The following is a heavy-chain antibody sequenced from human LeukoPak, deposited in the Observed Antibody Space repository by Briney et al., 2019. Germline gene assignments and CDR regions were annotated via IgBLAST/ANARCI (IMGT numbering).Heavy chain of an antibody. CDR1: GYSTRSGNY. V-gene: IGHV4-38-2*02. CDR2: MYHSGST. J-gene: IGHJ5*02. Sequence: SETLSLTWTVSGYSTRSGNYWGWIRQPPGKGLEWIGSMYHSGSTFYNPSLRSRVTISVDTSKNQISLNLRSVTAADTAVYYCARVPGPIWFDPWGQGTLVTVSS. CDR3: ARVPGPIWFDP.